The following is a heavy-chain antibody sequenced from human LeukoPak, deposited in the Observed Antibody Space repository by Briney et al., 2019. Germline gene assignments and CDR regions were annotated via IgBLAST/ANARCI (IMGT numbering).Heavy chain of an antibody. Sequence: PSETLSLTCAVYGGSFSGYYWSWIRQPPGKGLEWIGEINHSGSTNYNPSLKSRVTISVDTSKNQFSLKLSSVTAADTAVYYCARHVSGVATDYWGQGTLVTVSS. D-gene: IGHD5-12*01. CDR1: GGSFSGYY. V-gene: IGHV4-34*01. CDR2: INHSGST. J-gene: IGHJ4*02. CDR3: ARHVSGVATDY.